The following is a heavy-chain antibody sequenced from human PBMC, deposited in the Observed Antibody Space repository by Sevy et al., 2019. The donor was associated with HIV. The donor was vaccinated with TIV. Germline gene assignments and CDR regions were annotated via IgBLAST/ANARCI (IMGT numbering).Heavy chain of an antibody. Sequence: ASMKVSCKASGYTFTGYYMHWVRQAPGQGLEWMGWINPNSGGTNYAQKFQGRVTMTRDTSISTAYMELSRLRSDDTAVYYCARGRQGYYGSGSYYMDDYWGQGTLVTVSS. CDR3: ARGRQGYYGSGSYYMDDY. CDR1: GYTFTGYY. J-gene: IGHJ4*02. V-gene: IGHV1-2*02. D-gene: IGHD3-10*01. CDR2: INPNSGGT.